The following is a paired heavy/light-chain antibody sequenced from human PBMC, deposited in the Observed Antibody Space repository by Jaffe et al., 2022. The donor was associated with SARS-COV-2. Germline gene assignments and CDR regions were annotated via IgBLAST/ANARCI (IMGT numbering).Light chain of an antibody. V-gene: IGKV3-20*01. J-gene: IGKJ2*01. CDR3: QQYETSPYN. Sequence: EVVVTQSPGTLSLSPGERATLSCRASQSVGVPHLAWYQQKTGQAPRLLIYGTSRRTAGTPDRFSGSGSGTNFILTISRLEPEDFAVYYCQQYETSPYNFGQGTKLEMK. CDR2: GTS. CDR1: QSVGVPH.
Heavy chain of an antibody. J-gene: IGHJ4*02. CDR1: GFTFSSFG. V-gene: IGHV3-23*01. Sequence: EVQLLESGGGLVQPGGSLRLSCAASGFTFSSFGMSWVRQTPEKGLQWVSAVSGSGDETNYADSVQGRFIVSRDNSKNMLYLQMRSLRAEDTAVYYCAVTWRPGATTLSFDGWGQGTLVTVSP. CDR3: AVTWRPGATTLSFDG. CDR2: VSGSGDET. D-gene: IGHD1-26*01.